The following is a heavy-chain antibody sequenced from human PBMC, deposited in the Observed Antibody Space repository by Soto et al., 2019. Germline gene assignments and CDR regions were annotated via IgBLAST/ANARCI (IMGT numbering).Heavy chain of an antibody. Sequence: GESLKISCQASGYRFTSYWIAWVRQMPGKGLEWVGIIYPGDSDVKYSPSFEGHITISVDRSDSIAYLEWTSLKASDTAMYFCARHFDSSGYYPDYWRQGTLVT. CDR3: ARHFDSSGYYPDY. V-gene: IGHV5-51*01. CDR1: GYRFTSYW. J-gene: IGHJ4*02. D-gene: IGHD3-22*01. CDR2: IYPGDSDV.